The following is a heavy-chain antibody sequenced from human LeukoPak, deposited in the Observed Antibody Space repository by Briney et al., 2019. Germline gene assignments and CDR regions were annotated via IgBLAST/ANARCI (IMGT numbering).Heavy chain of an antibody. Sequence: SETLSLTCTVSGGSISSYYSSWIRQPPGKGLEWIGYIYYSGSTNYNPSLKSRVTISVDTSKNQFSLKLSSVTAAETAVYYCARGRSSMVRGYYYYYMDVWGKGTTVTISS. D-gene: IGHD3-10*01. V-gene: IGHV4-59*01. CDR1: GGSISSYY. J-gene: IGHJ6*03. CDR2: IYYSGST. CDR3: ARGRSSMVRGYYYYYMDV.